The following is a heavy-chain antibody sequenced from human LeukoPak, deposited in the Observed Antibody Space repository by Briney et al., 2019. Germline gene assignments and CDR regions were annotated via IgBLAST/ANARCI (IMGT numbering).Heavy chain of an antibody. D-gene: IGHD6-19*01. Sequence: PGGSLRLSCAASGFTFSSYSMNWVRQAPGKGLEWVSSISSSSSYIYYADSVKGRFTISRDNSKNTLYLQMNSLRAEDTAVYYCASPGIAVAGSVWGQGTLVTVSS. CDR3: ASPGIAVAGSV. CDR2: ISSSSSYI. CDR1: GFTFSSYS. J-gene: IGHJ4*02. V-gene: IGHV3-21*01.